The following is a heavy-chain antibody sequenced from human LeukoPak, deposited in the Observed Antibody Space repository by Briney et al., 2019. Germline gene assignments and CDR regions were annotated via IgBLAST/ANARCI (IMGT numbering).Heavy chain of an antibody. D-gene: IGHD3-9*01. Sequence: SETLSLTCTVSGYSISSGYYWGWIRQPPGKGLEWIGSIYHSGSTYYNPSLKSRVTISVDTSKNPFSLKLSSVTAADTAVYYRARIRYFDWLLRKLYYYYYMDVWGKGTTVTISS. V-gene: IGHV4-38-2*02. CDR3: ARIRYFDWLLRKLYYYYYMDV. J-gene: IGHJ6*03. CDR2: IYHSGST. CDR1: GYSISSGYY.